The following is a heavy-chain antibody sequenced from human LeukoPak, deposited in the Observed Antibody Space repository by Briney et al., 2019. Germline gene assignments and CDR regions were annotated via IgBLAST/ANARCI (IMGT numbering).Heavy chain of an antibody. J-gene: IGHJ5*02. CDR1: GFTFSSYA. V-gene: IGHV3-23*01. CDR2: ISGSGGST. CDR3: ANSGNSGQNWFDP. Sequence: QSGGSLRLSCAASGFTFSSYAMSWVRQAPGEGLEWVSAISGSGGSTYYADSVKGRFTISRDNSKNTLYLQMNSLRAEDTAVYYCANSGNSGQNWFDPWGQGTLVTVSS. D-gene: IGHD4-23*01.